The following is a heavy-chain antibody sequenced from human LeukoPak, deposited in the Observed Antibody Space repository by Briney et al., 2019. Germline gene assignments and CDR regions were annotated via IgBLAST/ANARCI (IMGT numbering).Heavy chain of an antibody. V-gene: IGHV3-23*01. CDR1: GFTFSSYD. D-gene: IGHD6-13*01. CDR3: AKDCASGQYLDY. J-gene: IGHJ4*02. CDR2: ISGSGGST. Sequence: GGSLRLSCAASGFTFSSYDMSWVRQAPGKGLEWVSGISGSGGSTYYADSVKGRFTISRDNSRNTFYLQMHSLRAEDTAVYYCAKDCASGQYLDYWGQGTLVTVSS.